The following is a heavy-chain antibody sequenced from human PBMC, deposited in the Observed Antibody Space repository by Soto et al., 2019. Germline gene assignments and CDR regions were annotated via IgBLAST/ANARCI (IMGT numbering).Heavy chain of an antibody. CDR1: GFSFEEYA. J-gene: IGHJ4*02. V-gene: IGHV3-9*01. CDR2: IGWNSDRL. CDR3: ANVLTLFSTMEDTVAFDY. D-gene: IGHD5-18*01. Sequence: EVQLVDSGGGLVQPGRSLRLSCAASGFSFEEYAMHWVRQSPGKGLEWVAGIGWNSDRLAYADSVKGRFTISRDNAKNSLYLEMKGLRPEDTALYYCANVLTLFSTMEDTVAFDYWGQGTLVIVSS.